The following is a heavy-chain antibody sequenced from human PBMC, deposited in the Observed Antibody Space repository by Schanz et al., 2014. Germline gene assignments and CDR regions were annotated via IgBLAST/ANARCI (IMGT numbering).Heavy chain of an antibody. D-gene: IGHD2-2*01. CDR1: GFTVSNSY. J-gene: IGHJ4*02. Sequence: DVQLVDSGGGLVQPGGSLRLSCAASGFTVSNSYIHWVRQAPGKGLEWVSTIYSSGSTYYADSVKGRFTISRDNSNNTVFLQMNSLRAEDTAVYYCAKVAPAATYRDSWGLGTLVTVSA. CDR2: IYSSGST. V-gene: IGHV3-53*01. CDR3: AKVAPAATYRDS.